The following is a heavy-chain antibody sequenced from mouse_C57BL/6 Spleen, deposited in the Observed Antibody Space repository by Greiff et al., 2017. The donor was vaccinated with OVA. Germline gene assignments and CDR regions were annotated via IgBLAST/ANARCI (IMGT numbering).Heavy chain of an antibody. CDR3: ARGNYYVSSPWFAY. V-gene: IGHV1-61*01. J-gene: IGHJ3*01. CDR2: IYPSDSET. CDR1: GSTFTSYW. Sequence: QVQLQQPGAELVRPGSSVKLSCKASGSTFTSYWMDWVKQRPGQGLEWIGTIYPSDSETHYNQKFKDKATLTVDKSSSTAYMQLSSLTSEDSAVDYCARGNYYVSSPWFAYWGQGTLVTVSA. D-gene: IGHD1-1*01.